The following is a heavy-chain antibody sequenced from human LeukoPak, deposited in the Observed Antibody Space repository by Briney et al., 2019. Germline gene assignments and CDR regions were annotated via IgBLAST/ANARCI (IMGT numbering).Heavy chain of an antibody. CDR3: ARGLITGRQQLVQGYDY. CDR2: INHSGST. J-gene: IGHJ4*02. V-gene: IGHV4-34*01. D-gene: IGHD6-13*01. CDR1: GGSFSGYH. Sequence: SETLSLTCAVYGGSFSGYHWSWIRQPPGKGLEWIGEINHSGSTNYNPSLKSRVTISVDTSKNQFSLKLSSVTAADTAVYYCARGLITGRQQLVQGYDYRGQGTLVTVSS.